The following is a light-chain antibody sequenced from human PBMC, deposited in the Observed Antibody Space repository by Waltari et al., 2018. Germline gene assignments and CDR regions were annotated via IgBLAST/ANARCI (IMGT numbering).Light chain of an antibody. Sequence: DIQMTQSPSSLSASVGDRVTITCRASQSISSYLNWYQQKPGKAPKLLIYAASSLQSGVPSRFSGSGSGTDFTLTISSLQPEDFATYYCQQSYSTPPTFGQVTKLGIK. CDR2: AAS. CDR1: QSISSY. CDR3: QQSYSTPPT. J-gene: IGKJ2*01. V-gene: IGKV1-39*01.